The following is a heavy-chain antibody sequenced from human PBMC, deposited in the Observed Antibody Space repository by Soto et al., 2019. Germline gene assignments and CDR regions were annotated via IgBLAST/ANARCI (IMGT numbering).Heavy chain of an antibody. CDR2: IGTQHDA. CDR3: ARQASYWGGGGGVSDP. CDR1: GFTFSAYD. V-gene: IGHV3-13*01. J-gene: IGHJ5*02. D-gene: IGHD7-27*01. Sequence: EVQLVESGGGLVQPGGSLRLSCAASGFTFSAYDMHWVRQATGKGLEWVSAIGTQHDAYYPDSVKGRFTNSRENAKTSLYLQRNSLRAGDTAVYYCARQASYWGGGGGVSDPWGQGTRVTVAS.